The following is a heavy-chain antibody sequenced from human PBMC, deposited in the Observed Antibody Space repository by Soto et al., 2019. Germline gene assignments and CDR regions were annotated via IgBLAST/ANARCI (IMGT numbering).Heavy chain of an antibody. CDR3: ARGGADMDV. V-gene: IGHV1-3*05. J-gene: IGHJ6*02. D-gene: IGHD3-16*01. Sequence: QVQLVQSGAEEKKPGASVKVSCKASGYTFTPYVIHWVRQAPGQRLEWMGWINADNGNTKYSQKFQSRVTIARDTSASTAYLELSSLTSEDTAVYYCARGGADMDVWGQGTMVTVSS. CDR1: GYTFTPYV. CDR2: INADNGNT.